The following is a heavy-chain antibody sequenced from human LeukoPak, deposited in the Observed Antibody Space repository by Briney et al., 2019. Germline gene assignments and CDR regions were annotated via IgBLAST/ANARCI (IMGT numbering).Heavy chain of an antibody. CDR1: GFTFDDYA. J-gene: IGHJ4*02. Sequence: GRSLRLSCAASGFTFDDYAMHWVRHAPGKGLEWVSGISWNSGSIGYADSVKGRFTISRDNAKNSLYLQMNSLRAEDTALYYCAKGQSLVATISSWGQGTLVTVSS. CDR3: AKGQSLVATISS. V-gene: IGHV3-9*01. D-gene: IGHD5-12*01. CDR2: ISWNSGSI.